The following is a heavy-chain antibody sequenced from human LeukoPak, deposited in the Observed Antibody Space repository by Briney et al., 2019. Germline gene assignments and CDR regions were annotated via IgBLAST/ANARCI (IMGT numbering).Heavy chain of an antibody. CDR2: MYSGGTA. D-gene: IGHD6-19*01. Sequence: GGSLRLSCAASDFLVNSKYMSWIRQAPGKELEWVSVMYSGGTAFYSNSVKGRFTISRDNAKNTLYLQMNSLRAEDTAVYYCARASLGSGWYYHFDYWGQGTLVTVSS. V-gene: IGHV3-53*01. CDR3: ARASLGSGWYYHFDY. J-gene: IGHJ4*02. CDR1: DFLVNSKY.